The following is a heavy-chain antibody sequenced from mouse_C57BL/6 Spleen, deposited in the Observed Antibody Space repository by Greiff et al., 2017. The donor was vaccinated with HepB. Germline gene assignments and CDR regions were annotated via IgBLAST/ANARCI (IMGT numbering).Heavy chain of an antibody. V-gene: IGHV2-2*01. CDR1: GFSFTSYG. CDR3: ARNGGGSSGYVDYFDY. CDR2: IWSGGST. Sequence: VKLMESGPGLVQPSPCLSITCTVSGFSFTSYGVHWVRQSPGKGLEWLGVIWSGGSTDYNAAFISRLSISKDNSKSQGSFKMNSLQADDTAIYYCARNGGGSSGYVDYFDYWGQGTTLTVSS. D-gene: IGHD3-2*02. J-gene: IGHJ2*01.